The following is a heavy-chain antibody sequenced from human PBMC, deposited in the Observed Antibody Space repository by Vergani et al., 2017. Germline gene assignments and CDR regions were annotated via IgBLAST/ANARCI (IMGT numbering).Heavy chain of an antibody. Sequence: QVQLQESGPGLVKPSETLSLTCTVSGGSVSSGSYYWSWIRQPAGKGLEWIGYIYYSGSTNYNPSLKSRVTISVDTSKNQFSLKLSSVTAADTAVYDCARDPGMVRGVIITPWGAFDIWGQGTTVTVSS. J-gene: IGHJ3*02. D-gene: IGHD3-10*01. CDR1: GGSVSSGSYY. V-gene: IGHV4-61*10. CDR3: ARDPGMVRGVIITPWGAFDI. CDR2: IYYSGST.